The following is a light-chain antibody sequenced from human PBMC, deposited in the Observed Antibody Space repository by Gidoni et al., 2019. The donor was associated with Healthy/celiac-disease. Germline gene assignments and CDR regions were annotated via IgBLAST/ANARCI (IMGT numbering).Light chain of an antibody. CDR1: PSVSSY. CDR2: DAS. J-gene: IGKJ4*01. CDR3: QQRSNWPPLT. V-gene: IGKV3-11*01. Sequence: EIELTQSPAPLSLSPGERATLSCRASPSVSSYLAWYQQQPGQAPRLLIYDASNRATGLPARFSGSGSGTDFTLTIISLEPEDFAVYYCQQRSNWPPLTFGGGTKLEIK.